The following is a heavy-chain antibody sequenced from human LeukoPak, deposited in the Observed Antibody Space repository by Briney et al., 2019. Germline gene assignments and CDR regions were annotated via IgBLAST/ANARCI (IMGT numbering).Heavy chain of an antibody. D-gene: IGHD6-6*01. J-gene: IGHJ4*02. V-gene: IGHV4-59*01. CDR1: GGSISSYY. CDR3: ARLEYSSSSPFLN. Sequence: SETLSLTCTVSGGSISSYYWSWIRQPPGKGLEWIGYIYYSGSTNYNPSLKSRVTISVDTSKNQFSLKLSSVTAADTAVYYCARLEYSSSSPFLNWGQGTLVTVSS. CDR2: IYYSGST.